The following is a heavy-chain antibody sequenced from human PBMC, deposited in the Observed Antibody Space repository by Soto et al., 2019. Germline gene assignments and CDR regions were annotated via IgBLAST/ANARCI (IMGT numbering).Heavy chain of an antibody. CDR3: ARGIAAATAINWFDP. V-gene: IGHV4-4*02. D-gene: IGHD6-13*01. Sequence: SETLSLTCTVSGGSISTTNWWSWVRQSPGKGLEWIGEILHSGSTNYNPSLKSRVTISIDRSKNQFSLKLSSVTAADTAVYYCARGIAAATAINWFDPWGQGTLVTVSS. CDR2: ILHSGST. CDR1: GGSISTTNW. J-gene: IGHJ5*02.